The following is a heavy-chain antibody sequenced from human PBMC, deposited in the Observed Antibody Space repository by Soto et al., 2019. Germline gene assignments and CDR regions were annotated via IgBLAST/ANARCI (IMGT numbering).Heavy chain of an antibody. CDR3: ARMGVVPAAIRYYYYGMDV. J-gene: IGHJ6*02. CDR2: INAGNGNT. D-gene: IGHD2-2*02. V-gene: IGHV1-3*01. CDR1: GYTFTSYA. Sequence: GASVKVSCKASGYTFTSYAMHWVRQAPGQRLEWMGWINAGNGNTKYSQKFQGRVTITRDTSASTAYMELSSLGSEDTAVYYCARMGVVPAAIRYYYYGMDVWGQGTTVTVSS.